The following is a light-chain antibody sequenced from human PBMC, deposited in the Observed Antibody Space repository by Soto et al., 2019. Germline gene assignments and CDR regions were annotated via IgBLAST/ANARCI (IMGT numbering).Light chain of an antibody. Sequence: QSALTQPPSVSGSPGQSVTISSTGTSSDVGSYNRVSWYQQPPGTAPKLMIYEVSNRPSGVPDRFSGSKSGNTASLTISGLQAEDFSDYYCSPYTSSSIYVFGTGPKFTVL. CDR3: SPYTSSSIYV. J-gene: IGLJ1*01. CDR2: EVS. V-gene: IGLV2-18*02. CDR1: SSDVGSYNR.